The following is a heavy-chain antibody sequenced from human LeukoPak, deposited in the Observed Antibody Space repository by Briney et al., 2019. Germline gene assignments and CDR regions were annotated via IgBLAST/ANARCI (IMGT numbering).Heavy chain of an antibody. V-gene: IGHV4-39*01. J-gene: IGHJ4*02. D-gene: IGHD4-17*01. Sequence: PSETLSLTCTVSGGSISSSSYYWGWIRQPPGKGLEWIGSIYYSGSTYYNPSLKSRVTISVDTSKNQFSLKLSSVTAADTAVYYCARQPRVTTSYYFDYWGQGTLVTVSS. CDR2: IYYSGST. CDR1: GGSISSSSYY. CDR3: ARQPRVTTSYYFDY.